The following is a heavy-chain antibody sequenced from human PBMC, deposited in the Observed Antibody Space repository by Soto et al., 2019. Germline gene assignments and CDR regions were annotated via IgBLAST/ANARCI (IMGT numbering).Heavy chain of an antibody. J-gene: IGHJ4*02. Sequence: GASVKVSCKASGYTFTGYYMHWVRQAPGQGLEWMGWINPNSGGTNYAQKFQGRVTMTRDTSISTAYMELSRLRSDDTAVYYCARQDRIVGAKGGEDYWGQGTLVTV. CDR1: GYTFTGYY. CDR3: ARQDRIVGAKGGEDY. V-gene: IGHV1-2*02. D-gene: IGHD1-26*01. CDR2: INPNSGGT.